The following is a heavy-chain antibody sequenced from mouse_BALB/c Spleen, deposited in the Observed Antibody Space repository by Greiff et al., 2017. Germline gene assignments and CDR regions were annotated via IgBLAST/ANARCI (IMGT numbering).Heavy chain of an antibody. V-gene: IGHV14-3*02. D-gene: IGHD1-3*01. J-gene: IGHJ4*01. CDR3: ARRSGGYYYAMDY. CDR1: GFNIKDTY. Sequence: EVQLVESGAELVKPGASVKLSCTASGFNIKDTYMHWVKQRPEQGLEWIGRIDPANGNTKYDPKFQGKATITADTSSNTAYLQLSSLTSEDTAVYYCARRSGGYYYAMDYWGQGTSVTVSS. CDR2: IDPANGNT.